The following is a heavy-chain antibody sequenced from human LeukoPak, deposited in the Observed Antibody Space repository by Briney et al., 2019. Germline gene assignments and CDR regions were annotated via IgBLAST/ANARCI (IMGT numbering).Heavy chain of an antibody. CDR1: GFTFTSYS. CDR2: ISSSSTSI. CDR3: ATKTSGSYPFDY. D-gene: IGHD1-26*01. J-gene: IGHJ4*02. V-gene: IGHV3-21*01. Sequence: GGSLRLSCAASGFTFTSYSMNWVRQAPGKGLEWVSSISSSSTSIYYADSVKGRFTISRDNAKNSLYLQMNSLRAEDTAVYYCATKTSGSYPFDYWGRGPWSPSPQ.